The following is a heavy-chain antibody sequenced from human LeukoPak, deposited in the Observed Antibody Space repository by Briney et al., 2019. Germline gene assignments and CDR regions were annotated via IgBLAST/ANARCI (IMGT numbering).Heavy chain of an antibody. J-gene: IGHJ4*02. CDR3: ARVGYYYGSGSYYNPS. Sequence: SETLSLTCSVSGDSVSRSDSYWDWIRQPPGKGLEWIGTIYYSGRTYYNPSLKSRVTISVDTSKNQFSLKLSSVTAADTAVYYCARVGYYYGSGSYYNPSWGQGTLVTVSS. D-gene: IGHD3-10*01. CDR1: GDSVSRSDSY. V-gene: IGHV4-39*07. CDR2: IYYSGRT.